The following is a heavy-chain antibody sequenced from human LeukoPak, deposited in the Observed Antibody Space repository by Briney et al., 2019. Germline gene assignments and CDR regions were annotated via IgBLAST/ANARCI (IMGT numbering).Heavy chain of an antibody. CDR1: GGTFSSYA. CDR3: ARDLSTVGPIFFDY. CDR2: VSGYTGDT. J-gene: IGHJ4*02. V-gene: IGHV1-18*01. Sequence: ASVKVSCKASGGTFSSYAISWMRQAPGQGLEWMGWVSGYTGDTNYAQKFQGRVTMTTDTSTSTAYMELRSLRSDDTAVYYCARDLSTVGPIFFDYWGQGTLVTVSS. D-gene: IGHD1-26*01.